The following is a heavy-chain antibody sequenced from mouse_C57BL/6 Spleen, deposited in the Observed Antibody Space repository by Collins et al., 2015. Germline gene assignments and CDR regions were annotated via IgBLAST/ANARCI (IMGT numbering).Heavy chain of an antibody. CDR2: IYPGSGST. V-gene: IGHV1-55*01. D-gene: IGHD2-5*01. J-gene: IGHJ3*01. Sequence: QVQLQQPGAELVKPGASVKMSCKASGYTFTSYWITWVKQRPGQGLEWIGDIYPGSGSTNYNEKFKSKATLTVDTSSSTAYMQLSSLTSEDSAVYYCARNDYSNLAWFAYWSQGTLVTVSA. CDR1: GYTFTSYW. CDR3: ARNDYSNLAWFAY.